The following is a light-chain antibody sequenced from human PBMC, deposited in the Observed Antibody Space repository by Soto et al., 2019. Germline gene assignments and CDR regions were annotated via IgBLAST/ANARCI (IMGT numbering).Light chain of an antibody. V-gene: IGKV1-39*01. CDR1: QSISSY. CDR3: RQSYSTPLT. J-gene: IGKJ4*01. Sequence: DIQMTQSPSSLSASVGDRVTITCRASQSISSYLNWYQQKPGKAPKLLIYAASSLQSRLPSRFSGSGSGTDFTLTISSLQPEDFATDYCRQSYSTPLTFGGGTKVEIK. CDR2: AAS.